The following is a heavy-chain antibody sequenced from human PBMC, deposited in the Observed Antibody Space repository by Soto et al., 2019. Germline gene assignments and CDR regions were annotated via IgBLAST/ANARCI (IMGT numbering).Heavy chain of an antibody. J-gene: IGHJ4*02. CDR1: GYTFINYD. CDR3: ARNRRETGDFDY. Sequence: QVQLVQSGAEVKKPGASVKVSCKASGYTFINYDINWVRQATGQGLEWMGWMNPNSGDTGYAQKFQGRVSMTRNAAISTAFMELSSLESDDTAVYYCARNRRETGDFDYWGQGTLVTVSS. CDR2: MNPNSGDT. D-gene: IGHD7-27*01. V-gene: IGHV1-8*01.